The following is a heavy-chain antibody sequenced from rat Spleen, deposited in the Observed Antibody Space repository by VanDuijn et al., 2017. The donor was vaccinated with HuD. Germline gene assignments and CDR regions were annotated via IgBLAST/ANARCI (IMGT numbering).Heavy chain of an antibody. J-gene: IGHJ2*01. V-gene: IGHV3-3*01. CDR3: ARSEDSTFISFDY. Sequence: EVQLQESGPGLVKPSQSLSLTCSVTGYSITSNYWGWIRKFPGNKLEWMGYINSAGSTNYNPSLKSRMSITRDTSKNQLFLQVNSVTTNDTATYHCARSEDSTFISFDYCGQGVMVTVSS. CDR1: GYSITSNY. CDR2: INSAGST. D-gene: IGHD1-10*01.